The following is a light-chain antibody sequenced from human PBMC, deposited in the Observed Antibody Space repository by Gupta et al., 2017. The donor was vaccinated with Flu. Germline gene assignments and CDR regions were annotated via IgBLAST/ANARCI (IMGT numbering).Light chain of an antibody. CDR2: WAS. J-gene: IGKJ2*01. CDR3: QQYYSTCYN. CDR1: QSGLYRSNNKNY. Sequence: DIVMTQSPDSLAVSLGERATINCTSSQSGLYRSNNKNYLAWYQQKPGQPPKLLIYWASTRESGVPDRFSGSGSGTDFTLTISSLQAEDVAVYYCQQYYSTCYNFGQGTKLEIK. V-gene: IGKV4-1*01.